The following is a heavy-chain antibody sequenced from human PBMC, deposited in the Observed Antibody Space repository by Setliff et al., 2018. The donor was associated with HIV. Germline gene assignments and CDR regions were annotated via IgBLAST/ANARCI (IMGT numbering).Heavy chain of an antibody. V-gene: IGHV3-21*01. Sequence: GGSLRLSCAASGFTFSSFTMNWVRQAPGKGLEWVSSINSRSTYRYYAASVKGRFTISRDNAKNSLYLQMNSLRAEDTAVYYCARSGSSGYENWEYYYGMDVWGQGTTVTVSS. D-gene: IGHD5-12*01. CDR2: INSRSTYR. CDR3: ARSGSSGYENWEYYYGMDV. CDR1: GFTFSSFT. J-gene: IGHJ6*02.